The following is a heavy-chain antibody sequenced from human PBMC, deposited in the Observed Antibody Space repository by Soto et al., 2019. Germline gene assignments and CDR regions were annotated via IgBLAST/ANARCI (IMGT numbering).Heavy chain of an antibody. CDR2: IYSGGST. D-gene: IGHD6-13*01. Sequence: TGGSLRLSCAASGFTVSSNYMSWVRQAPGKGLEWVSVIYSGGSTYYADSVKGRFTISRDNSKNTLYLQMNSLRAEDTAVYYCESRSSSWYWFRYWGQGTLVTVSS. J-gene: IGHJ4*02. V-gene: IGHV3-53*01. CDR1: GFTVSSNY. CDR3: ESRSSSWYWFRY.